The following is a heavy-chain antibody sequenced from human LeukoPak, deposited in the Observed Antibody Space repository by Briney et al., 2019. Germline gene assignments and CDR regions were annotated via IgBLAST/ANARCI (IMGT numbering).Heavy chain of an antibody. CDR3: ARGSPYDFWSGYYTRGRYYYYMDV. V-gene: IGHV4-4*07. D-gene: IGHD3-3*01. Sequence: NPSETLSLTCTVSGGSISSYSWSWIRQPAGKGLEWIGRIYSSGSTNYNPSLKRRVTISVDTSKNQFSLKLSSVTAADTAVYYCARGSPYDFWSGYYTRGRYYYYMDVWGKGTTVTVSS. CDR2: IYSSGST. CDR1: GGSISSYS. J-gene: IGHJ6*03.